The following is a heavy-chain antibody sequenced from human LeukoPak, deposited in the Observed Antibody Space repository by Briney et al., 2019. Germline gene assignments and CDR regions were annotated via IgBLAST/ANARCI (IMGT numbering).Heavy chain of an antibody. D-gene: IGHD5-24*01. CDR2: INHSGST. J-gene: IGHJ4*02. Sequence: SETLSLTCAVYGGSFSGYYWSWIRQPPGKGLEWIGEINHSGSTNYNPSLKSRVTISVDTSKNQFSLKLSSVTAADTAVYYCAREDGYNWAYYFDYWGQGTLVTVSS. V-gene: IGHV4-34*01. CDR3: AREDGYNWAYYFDY. CDR1: GGSFSGYY.